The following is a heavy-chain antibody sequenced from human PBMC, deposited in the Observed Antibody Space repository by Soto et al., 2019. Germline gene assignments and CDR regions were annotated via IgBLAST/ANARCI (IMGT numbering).Heavy chain of an antibody. J-gene: IGHJ6*04. V-gene: IGHV1-2*04. CDR2: INPNSGGT. CDR1: GYTFTGYY. D-gene: IGHD6-19*01. Sequence: ASVKVSCKASGYTFTGYYMHWVRQAPGQGLEWMGWINPNSGGTNYAQKFQGWVTMTRDTSISTAYMELSRLRSDDTAVYYCAVVTGIAVSNYYYYYGMDVWGKGTTVTDSS. CDR3: AVVTGIAVSNYYYYYGMDV.